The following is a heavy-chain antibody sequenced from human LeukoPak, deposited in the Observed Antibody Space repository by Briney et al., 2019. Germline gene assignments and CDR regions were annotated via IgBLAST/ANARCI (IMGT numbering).Heavy chain of an antibody. V-gene: IGHV3-74*01. CDR2: INSDGSST. D-gene: IGHD3-22*01. CDR1: GFTFSSYW. Sequence: GGSLRLSCAASGFTFSSYWMHWVRQAPGKGLVWVSRINSDGSSTSYADSVKGRFTISRDNAKNSLYLQMNSLRAEDTALYYCAKDSNLDYDSSGYCDYWGQGTLVTVSS. CDR3: AKDSNLDYDSSGYCDY. J-gene: IGHJ4*02.